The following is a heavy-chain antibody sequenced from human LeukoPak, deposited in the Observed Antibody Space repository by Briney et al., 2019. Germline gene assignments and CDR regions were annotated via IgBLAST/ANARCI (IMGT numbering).Heavy chain of an antibody. Sequence: TSETLSLTCTVSGGSISSYYWSWVRQPPGKGLEWIGYIYYSGSTNYNPSLKSRVTISVDTSKNQFSLKLSSVTAADTAVYYCAGTTVTRSGGDYWGQGTLVTVSS. D-gene: IGHD4-17*01. CDR1: GGSISSYY. CDR3: AGTTVTRSGGDY. V-gene: IGHV4-59*08. J-gene: IGHJ4*02. CDR2: IYYSGST.